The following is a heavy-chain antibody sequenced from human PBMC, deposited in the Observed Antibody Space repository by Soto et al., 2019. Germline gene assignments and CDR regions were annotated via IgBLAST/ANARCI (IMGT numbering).Heavy chain of an antibody. D-gene: IGHD3-10*01. J-gene: IGHJ6*02. CDR1: GGTFSSYA. Sequence: SVKVSCKASGGTFSSYAISWVRQAPGQGLEWMGGIIPIFGTANYAQKFQGRVTITADKSTSTAYMELSSLRSEDTAVYYCASVNTMVRGPRRYYYGMDVWGQGTTVTVSS. CDR2: IIPIFGTA. V-gene: IGHV1-69*06. CDR3: ASVNTMVRGPRRYYYGMDV.